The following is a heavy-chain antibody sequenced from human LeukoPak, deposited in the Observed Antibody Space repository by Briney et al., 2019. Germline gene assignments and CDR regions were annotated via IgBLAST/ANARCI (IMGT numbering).Heavy chain of an antibody. CDR1: GFTFSNYA. V-gene: IGHV3-23*01. CDR2: ISVGHST. CDR3: AKDYTVFGLVVFDY. Sequence: PGGSLRLSCVPSGFTFSNYAMNWVRQAPGKGLDWISTISVGHSTNYADSVKGRFTISRDNSKNTLYLQMNSLRAEDTALYYCAKDYTVFGLVVFDYWGQGTLVTVSS. D-gene: IGHD3/OR15-3a*01. J-gene: IGHJ4*02.